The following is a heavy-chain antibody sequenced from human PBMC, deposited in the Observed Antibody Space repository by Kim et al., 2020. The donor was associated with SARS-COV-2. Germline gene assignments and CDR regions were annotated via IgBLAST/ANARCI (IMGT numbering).Heavy chain of an antibody. CDR3: ARHIGYGGNSGDAFDI. V-gene: IGHV5-10-1*01. J-gene: IGHJ3*02. CDR1: GYIFTSYW. D-gene: IGHD2-21*02. Sequence: GESLKISCKGSGYIFTSYWISWVRQMPGKGLEWMGRIDPSDSYTNYSPSFQGHVTISADKSISTAYLQWSSLKASDTAMYYCARHIGYGGNSGDAFDILGQGTMVTVSS. CDR2: IDPSDSYT.